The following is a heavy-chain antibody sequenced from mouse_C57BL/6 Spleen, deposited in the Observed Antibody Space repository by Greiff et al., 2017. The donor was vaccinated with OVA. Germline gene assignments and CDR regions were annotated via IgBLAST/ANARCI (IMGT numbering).Heavy chain of an antibody. CDR3: ARGGGLRRFDY. V-gene: IGHV1-69*01. D-gene: IGHD2-4*01. Sequence: QVQLQQPGAELVMPGASVKLSCKASGYTFTSYWMHWVKQRPGQGLEWIGEIDPSDSYTNYNQKFKGKSTLTVDKSSSTAYMQLSSLTSEDSAVYYCARGGGLRRFDYWGQGTTLTVSS. J-gene: IGHJ2*01. CDR2: IDPSDSYT. CDR1: GYTFTSYW.